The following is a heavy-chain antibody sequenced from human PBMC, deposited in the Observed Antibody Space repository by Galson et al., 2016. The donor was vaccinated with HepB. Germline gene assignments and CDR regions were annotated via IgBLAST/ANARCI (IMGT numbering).Heavy chain of an antibody. V-gene: IGHV6-1*01. D-gene: IGHD7-27*01. J-gene: IGHJ4*02. CDR1: GDSVSSNSAG. CDR3: ARSYLLGRGFGS. CDR2: TYYRSKWHF. Sequence: CAISGDSVSSNSAGWYWIRQSPSRGLEWLGRTYYRSKWHFDYAESVESRISINLDTAKNQFSLQLNSVTPEDTAIYYCARSYLLGRGFGSWGQGTLVTVSS.